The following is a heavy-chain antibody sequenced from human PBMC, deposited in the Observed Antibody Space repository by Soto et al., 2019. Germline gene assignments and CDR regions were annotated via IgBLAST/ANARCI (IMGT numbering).Heavy chain of an antibody. D-gene: IGHD2-21*02. CDR1: GFTFRAYT. Sequence: EVQLLESGGGLVQPGGSLRLSCAGSGFTFRAYTMAWVRQAPGKGLEWVSGIDGRDGTYYADSVKGRFNISRDSSRNILFLQMSSLRTDDTAVYYCAKTGPVTARIRFDYWGQGALVTVSS. CDR3: AKTGPVTARIRFDY. J-gene: IGHJ4*02. V-gene: IGHV3-23*01. CDR2: IDGRDGT.